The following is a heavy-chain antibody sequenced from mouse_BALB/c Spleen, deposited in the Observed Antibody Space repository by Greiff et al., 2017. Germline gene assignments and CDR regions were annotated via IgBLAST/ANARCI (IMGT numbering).Heavy chain of an antibody. CDR1: GYAFSSSW. D-gene: IGHD2-1*01. Sequence: QVQLKESGPELVKPGASVKISCKASGYAFSSSWMNWVKQRPGQGLEWIGRIYPGDGDTNYNGKFKGKATLTADKSSSTAYMQLSSLTSVDSAVYYCFYYGNFDYWGQGTTLTVSS. CDR3: FYYGNFDY. CDR2: IYPGDGDT. J-gene: IGHJ2*01. V-gene: IGHV1-82*01.